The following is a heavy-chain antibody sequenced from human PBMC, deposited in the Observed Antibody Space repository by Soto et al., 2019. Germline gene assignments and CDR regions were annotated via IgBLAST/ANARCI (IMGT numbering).Heavy chain of an antibody. D-gene: IGHD6-25*01. CDR1: GFTYSGDG. Sequence: VCSLRHSGAASGFTYSGDGMSWVRQAPGKGLEWASSISNSGSEIFYAASVKGRFTISRDSSKNTLYLEMSSLRPEDTAVYYCVRRGYNWQFSDYWGQGTLVTVSS. CDR3: VRRGYNWQFSDY. V-gene: IGHV3-23*01. J-gene: IGHJ4*02. CDR2: ISNSGSEI.